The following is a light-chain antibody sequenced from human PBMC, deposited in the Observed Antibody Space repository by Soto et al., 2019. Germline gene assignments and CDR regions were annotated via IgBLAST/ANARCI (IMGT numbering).Light chain of an antibody. CDR2: DVS. J-gene: IGLJ2*01. Sequence: QSALTQPASVSGSPGQSITISCTGISSDIGGYNYVSWYQQLPGKAPKPMIYDVSNRPSGVSNRFSGSKSGNTASLTISGLQAEDEADYYCYSYTSSSTVLFGGGTKVTVL. CDR3: YSYTSSSTVL. V-gene: IGLV2-14*03. CDR1: SSDIGGYNY.